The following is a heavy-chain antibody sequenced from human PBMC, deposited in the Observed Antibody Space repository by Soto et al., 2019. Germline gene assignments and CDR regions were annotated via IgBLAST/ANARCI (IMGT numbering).Heavy chain of an antibody. CDR2: IYYSGST. Sequence: SETLSLTCTVSGGSISSGGYYWSWIRQHPGKGLEWIGYIYYSGSTYYNPSLKSRVTISVDTSKNQFSLKLSSVTAADTAVYYWARRVGYYYGMDVWGQGTTVTVSS. D-gene: IGHD1-26*01. J-gene: IGHJ6*02. V-gene: IGHV4-31*03. CDR3: ARRVGYYYGMDV. CDR1: GGSISSGGYY.